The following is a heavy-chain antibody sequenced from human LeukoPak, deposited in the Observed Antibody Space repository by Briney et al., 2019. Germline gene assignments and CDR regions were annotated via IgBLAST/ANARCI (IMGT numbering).Heavy chain of an antibody. Sequence: KPSETLSLTCAVYGGSFSGNYWNWIRQPPGKGLEWIAEINHSGSSNYNPSLKSRVTLSVDTSKNQFSLKLSSVTAADTAIYYCARRATVNPKSHHGYSSSWYHPRGLYYFDSWGQGTLVTVSS. J-gene: IGHJ4*02. V-gene: IGHV4-34*01. CDR1: GGSFSGNY. CDR2: INHSGSS. CDR3: ARRATVNPKSHHGYSSSWYHPRGLYYFDS. D-gene: IGHD6-13*01.